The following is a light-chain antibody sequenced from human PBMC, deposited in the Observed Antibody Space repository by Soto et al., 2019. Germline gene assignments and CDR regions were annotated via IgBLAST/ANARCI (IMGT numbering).Light chain of an antibody. CDR1: QSVSTY. Sequence: EIVLTQSPATLSLSPGERATLSCRASQSVSTYLAWYQQKPGQAPRLLIYDASNRATGIPARFSGSGSGTDFTLTISSLEPEDFAVYYCQHRSNWLAFGGGIKVEIK. CDR3: QHRSNWLA. J-gene: IGKJ4*01. CDR2: DAS. V-gene: IGKV3-11*01.